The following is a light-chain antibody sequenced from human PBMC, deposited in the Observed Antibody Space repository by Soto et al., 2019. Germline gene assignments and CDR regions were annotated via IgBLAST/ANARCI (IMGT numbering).Light chain of an antibody. J-gene: IGKJ5*01. CDR3: QQHSSYSPIN. Sequence: DIQMTHSPSSLSASVGDRLTITFRASQSINNWLAWYQKKPGRAPKLLIYKASVLETVAPSRFSGTGSGTEFTLTINGLQPDDFATYYCQQHSSYSPINCGQGKRRAIK. V-gene: IGKV1-5*03. CDR1: QSINNW. CDR2: KAS.